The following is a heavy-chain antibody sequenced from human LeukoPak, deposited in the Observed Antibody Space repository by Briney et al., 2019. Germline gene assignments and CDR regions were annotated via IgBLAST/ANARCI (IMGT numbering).Heavy chain of an antibody. CDR2: IYWNDDK. J-gene: IGHJ4*02. Sequence: SGPTLVKPTQTLTLTCTFSGFSLSTYAVGVGWIRQPPGKALEWLALIYWNDDKRYSPSLKSRLTITKDTSKNQVVLTMTNMDPVDTTTYYCAHSPYSTNWLFFDYWGQGTLVTVSS. V-gene: IGHV2-5*01. CDR1: GFSLSTYAVG. CDR3: AHSPYSTNWLFFDY. D-gene: IGHD3-9*01.